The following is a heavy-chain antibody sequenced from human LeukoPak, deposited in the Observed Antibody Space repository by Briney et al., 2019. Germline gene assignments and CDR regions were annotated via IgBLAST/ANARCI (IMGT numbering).Heavy chain of an antibody. CDR2: FYYSGTT. D-gene: IGHD6-13*01. CDR1: GGSINSYY. V-gene: IGHV4-59*01. J-gene: IGHJ4*02. Sequence: SETLSLTCTVSGGSINSYYWSWIRQPPGMGLEWIGYFYYSGTTNYNPSLKSRVTISVDTSQNQFSLKLSSVTAADTAVYFCARGSSSSYHPALSWDQGTLVTVSS. CDR3: ARGSSSSYHPALS.